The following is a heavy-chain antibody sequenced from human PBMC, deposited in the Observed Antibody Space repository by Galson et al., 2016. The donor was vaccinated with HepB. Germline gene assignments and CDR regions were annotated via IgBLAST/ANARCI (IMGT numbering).Heavy chain of an antibody. CDR1: GYTFNNYA. V-gene: IGHV1-18*01. CDR2: IRPYNANT. J-gene: IGHJ5*02. D-gene: IGHD3-9*01. CDR3: ARGDIGWFDP. Sequence: SVKVSCKASGYTFNNYAITWVRQAPGQGLEWMGWIRPYNANTNYAQNLQGRVSMSIDTSTSTAYMELKSLRSGDTAVYYCARGDIGWFDPWGQGTLVTVSS.